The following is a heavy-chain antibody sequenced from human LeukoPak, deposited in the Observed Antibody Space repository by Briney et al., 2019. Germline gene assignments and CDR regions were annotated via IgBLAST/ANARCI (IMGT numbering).Heavy chain of an antibody. CDR1: GFTLSSYW. Sequence: GGSLRLSCAASGFTLSSYWMHWVRQAPGKGLVWVSRINSDGSSTSYADSVKGRFTISRDNAKNTLYLQMNSLRAEDTAVYYCAREIPGNYFDYWGQGTLVTVSS. J-gene: IGHJ4*02. D-gene: IGHD1-26*01. V-gene: IGHV3-74*01. CDR2: INSDGSST. CDR3: AREIPGNYFDY.